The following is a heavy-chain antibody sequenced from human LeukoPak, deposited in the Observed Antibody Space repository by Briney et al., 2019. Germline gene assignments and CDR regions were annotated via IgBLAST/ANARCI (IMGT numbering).Heavy chain of an antibody. J-gene: IGHJ1*01. CDR2: INHSGST. CDR1: GGSFSGYY. Sequence: SETLSLTCAVYGGSFSGYYWSWIRQPPGKGLEWIGEINHSGSTNYNPSLKSRVTIPVDTSKNQFSLKLSSVTAADTAVYYCARVYCGGDCSTFQHWGQGTLVTVSS. V-gene: IGHV4-34*01. D-gene: IGHD2-21*02. CDR3: ARVYCGGDCSTFQH.